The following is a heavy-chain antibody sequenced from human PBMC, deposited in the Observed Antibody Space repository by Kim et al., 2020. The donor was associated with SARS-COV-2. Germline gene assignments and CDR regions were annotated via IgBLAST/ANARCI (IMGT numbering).Heavy chain of an antibody. CDR2: IIPIFGTA. V-gene: IGHV1-69*13. D-gene: IGHD3-22*01. CDR3: AGPPIHYDSSGYYRDEFFDY. Sequence: SVKVSCKASGGTFSSYAISWVRQAPGQGLEWMGGIIPIFGTANYAQKFQGRVTITADESTSTAYMELSSLRSEDTAVYYCAGPPIHYDSSGYYRDEFFDYWGQGTLVTVSS. J-gene: IGHJ4*02. CDR1: GGTFSSYA.